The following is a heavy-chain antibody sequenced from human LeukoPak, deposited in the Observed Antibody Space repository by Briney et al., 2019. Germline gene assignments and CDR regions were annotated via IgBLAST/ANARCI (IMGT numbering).Heavy chain of an antibody. D-gene: IGHD5-24*01. CDR1: RFSFSDYD. Sequence: GGSLRLSCRASRFSFSDYDMHWLRQAPGKGLEWVAVISYDGSRKYYGDSVKVRFTISRDNAQNSLYLQMQRPRAEDTAVYYCARVSITGYYYYMDVWGKGTTVTVSS. J-gene: IGHJ6*03. CDR3: ARVSITGYYYYMDV. CDR2: ISYDGSRK. V-gene: IGHV3-30*03.